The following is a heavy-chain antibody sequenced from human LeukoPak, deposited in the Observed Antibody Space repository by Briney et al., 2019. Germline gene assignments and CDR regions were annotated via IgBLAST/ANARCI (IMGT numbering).Heavy chain of an antibody. V-gene: IGHV3-11*01. D-gene: IGHD3-10*01. CDR1: GFTFSGYY. CDR3: ARSHGSGSYFAAAPFSGY. CDR2: ISSSGSTI. Sequence: PGGSLRLSCAASGFTFSGYYMSWIRQAPGKGLEWVSYISSSGSTIYYADSVKGRFTISRDNAKNSLYLQMNSLRAEDTAVYYCARSHGSGSYFAAAPFSGYWGQGTLVTVSS. J-gene: IGHJ4*02.